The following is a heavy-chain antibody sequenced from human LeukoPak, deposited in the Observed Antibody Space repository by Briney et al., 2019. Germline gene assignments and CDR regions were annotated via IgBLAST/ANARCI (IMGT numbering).Heavy chain of an antibody. D-gene: IGHD2-2*01. J-gene: IGHJ4*02. Sequence: ASVKVSCKASGYTFTGYYMHWVRQAPGQGLEWMGWINPNSGGTNYAQKFQGRVTMTRDQAISTAYMELSRLRSDDTAVYYCARVRKYCSSTSCYGPLVYWGQGTLVTVSS. CDR2: INPNSGGT. CDR3: ARVRKYCSSTSCYGPLVY. V-gene: IGHV1-2*02. CDR1: GYTFTGYY.